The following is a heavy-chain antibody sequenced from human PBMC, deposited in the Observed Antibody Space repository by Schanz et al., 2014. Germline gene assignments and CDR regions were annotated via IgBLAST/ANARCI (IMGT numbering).Heavy chain of an antibody. J-gene: IGHJ4*02. CDR3: ARGGPAYYFDD. Sequence: EVQLLESGGGLVQPGGSLRLSCEASGFSFGNYGMSWVRQAPGKGLEWVSGFDAHDGRAYYADSAKGRFTISRDNSKSTLYVEMNSLRVEDTAVYYCARGGPAYYFDDWGQGTLXTVSS. CDR2: FDAHDGRA. CDR1: GFSFGNYG. V-gene: IGHV3-23*01.